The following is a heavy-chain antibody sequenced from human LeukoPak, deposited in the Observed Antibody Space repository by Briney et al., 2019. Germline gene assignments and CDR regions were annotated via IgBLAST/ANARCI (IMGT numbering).Heavy chain of an antibody. D-gene: IGHD4-17*01. CDR2: IYKSGST. V-gene: IGHV4-59*08. Sequence: PSETLSLTCTFSGGSISSYYWSWIRQPPGKGLEWIGYIYKSGSTSYSPSLKSRVTISIDTSKNQFSLKLSSVTAADTAVYYCARRGDYARFDPWGQGTLVTVSS. CDR3: ARRGDYARFDP. J-gene: IGHJ5*02. CDR1: GGSISSYY.